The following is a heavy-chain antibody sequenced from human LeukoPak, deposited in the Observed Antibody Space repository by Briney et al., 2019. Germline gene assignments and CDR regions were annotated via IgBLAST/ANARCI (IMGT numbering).Heavy chain of an antibody. D-gene: IGHD3-3*01. CDR1: GFTFSSYG. CDR2: IWYDGSNK. V-gene: IGHV3-33*01. J-gene: IGHJ5*02. Sequence: GGSLRLSCAASGFTFSSYGMHWVRQAPGKGLEWVAVIWYDGSNKYYADSVKGRFTISRDNSKNTLYLQMNSLRAEDTAVYYCSSEVGSGQADWFDPWGQGTLVTVSS. CDR3: SSEVGSGQADWFDP.